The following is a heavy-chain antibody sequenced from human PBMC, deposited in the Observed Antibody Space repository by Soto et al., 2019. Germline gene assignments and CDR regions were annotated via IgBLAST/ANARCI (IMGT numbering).Heavy chain of an antibody. CDR3: ARVTFGGGIVPFDS. V-gene: IGHV4-4*02. CDR2: IHHSGSP. D-gene: IGHD3-16*02. J-gene: IGHJ4*02. CDR1: GVSITSTNW. Sequence: SETLSLTCTVSGVSITSTNWWTWVRQPPGKGLEWIGEIHHSGSPNYNPSLKSRVIISIDKSKNQFSLRLTSVTAADTAMYYCARVTFGGGIVPFDSWGQGTLVTVSS.